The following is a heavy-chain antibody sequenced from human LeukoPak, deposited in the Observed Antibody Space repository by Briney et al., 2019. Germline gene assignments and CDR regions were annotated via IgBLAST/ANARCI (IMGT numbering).Heavy chain of an antibody. CDR3: ARLADCSSSSCRSFDY. CDR1: GYLFTGYY. V-gene: IGHV1-2*02. D-gene: IGHD2-2*01. Sequence: ASVKVSCKASGYLFTGYYLHWVRQAPGQGLEWMGWTNPNSGFTNYAQKFQGRVTMTRDTSISTAYMELSRLRSDDTAVYYCARLADCSSSSCRSFDYWGQGTLVTVSS. CDR2: TNPNSGFT. J-gene: IGHJ4*02.